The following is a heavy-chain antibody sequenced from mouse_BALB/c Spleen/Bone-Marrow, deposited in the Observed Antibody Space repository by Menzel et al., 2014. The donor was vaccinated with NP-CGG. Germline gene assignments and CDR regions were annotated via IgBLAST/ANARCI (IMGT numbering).Heavy chain of an antibody. CDR1: GFTFSSFG. J-gene: IGHJ4*01. D-gene: IGHD2-4*01. CDR3: ARKGAMITHYYAMDY. V-gene: IGHV5-17*02. Sequence: EVKVVESGGGLVQPGGSRELSCAASGFTFSSFGMHWVRQAPEKGLEWVAYISNGSSTIYYADTVKGRFTISRDNPKNPLFLQMTSLRSEDTAMYYCARKGAMITHYYAMDYWGQGTSVTVSS. CDR2: ISNGSSTI.